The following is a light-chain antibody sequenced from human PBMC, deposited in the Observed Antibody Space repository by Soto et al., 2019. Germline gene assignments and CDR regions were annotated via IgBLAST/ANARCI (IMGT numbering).Light chain of an antibody. V-gene: IGKV1-33*01. CDR1: HDITSY. CDR3: QKCDYLPI. J-gene: IGKJ3*01. Sequence: DIQMTQSPSSLSASVGDRVTITCQASHDITSYLNWYQHKPGKAPKLLIYDASILEAGVPSRFSGSGSGTHFTFIISSLQPEDVATYYCQKCDYLPIFGHGTTVDFK. CDR2: DAS.